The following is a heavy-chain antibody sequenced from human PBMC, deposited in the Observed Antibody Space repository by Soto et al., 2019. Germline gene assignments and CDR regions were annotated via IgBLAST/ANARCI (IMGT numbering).Heavy chain of an antibody. CDR1: GGYISSSSYY. J-gene: IGHJ4*02. CDR2: IYYSGST. D-gene: IGHD3-22*01. Sequence: SETLSLTCTVSGGYISSSSYYWGWIRQPPGKGLEWIGSIYYSGSTYYNPSLKSRVTISVDTSKNQFSLRLSSVTAADTAVYYCARPYYYDSSAMYYFDYWGQGTLVTVSS. V-gene: IGHV4-39*01. CDR3: ARPYYYDSSAMYYFDY.